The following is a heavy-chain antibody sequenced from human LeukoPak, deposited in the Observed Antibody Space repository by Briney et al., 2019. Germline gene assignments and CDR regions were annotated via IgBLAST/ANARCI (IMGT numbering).Heavy chain of an antibody. Sequence: ASVKVSCKASGYTFTGYYMHWVRQAPGQGLEWMGRINPNSGGTNYAQKFQGRVTRTRETSISTAYMELSRLRSDDTAVYYCARGRYYYDSSVSAAREINWFDPWGQGTLVTVSS. CDR1: GYTFTGYY. D-gene: IGHD3-22*01. CDR2: INPNSGGT. J-gene: IGHJ5*02. V-gene: IGHV1-2*06. CDR3: ARGRYYYDSSVSAAREINWFDP.